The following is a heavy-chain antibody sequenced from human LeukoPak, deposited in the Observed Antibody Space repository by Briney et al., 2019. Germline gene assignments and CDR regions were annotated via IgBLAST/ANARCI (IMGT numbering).Heavy chain of an antibody. D-gene: IGHD3-22*01. CDR1: GFTFSNYW. CDR2: IKQDGSEK. CDR3: ARDQYYYEIGGF. Sequence: TGGNLRLSCAASGFTFSNYWMNWVRQAPGKGLEWGANIKQDGSEKYYMDAVRGRFTIARDNPKNSLYLQMNSLRAEDTAVYYCARDQYYYEIGGFWGQGTLVTVSS. V-gene: IGHV3-7*01. J-gene: IGHJ4*02.